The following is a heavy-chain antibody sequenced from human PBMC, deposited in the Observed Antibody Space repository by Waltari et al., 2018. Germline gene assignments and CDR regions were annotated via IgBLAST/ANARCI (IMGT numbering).Heavy chain of an antibody. CDR1: GYTFTSYD. D-gene: IGHD3-10*01. J-gene: IGHJ6*03. CDR2: MNPNSGNT. CDR3: ARGRRGLVRYYYYYMDV. Sequence: QVQLVQSGAEVKKPGASVKVSCKASGYTFTSYDINWVRQATGQGLEWMRWMNPNSGNTGYAQKFQGRVTMTRNTSISTAYMELSSLRSEDTAVYYCARGRRGLVRYYYYYMDVWGKGTTVIVSS. V-gene: IGHV1-8*01.